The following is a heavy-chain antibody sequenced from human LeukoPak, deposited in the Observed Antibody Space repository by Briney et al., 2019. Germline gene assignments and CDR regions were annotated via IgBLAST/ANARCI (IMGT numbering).Heavy chain of an antibody. J-gene: IGHJ4*02. D-gene: IGHD3-22*01. CDR1: GGTFISYA. V-gene: IGHV1-69*13. Sequence: SVKVSCKASGGTFISYAISWVRQAPGQGLEWMGGIIPIFGTANYAQKFQGRVTITADESTSTAYMELSSLRSEDTAVYYCARGDYYDSSGYYSNWGRGTLVTVSS. CDR2: IIPIFGTA. CDR3: ARGDYYDSSGYYSN.